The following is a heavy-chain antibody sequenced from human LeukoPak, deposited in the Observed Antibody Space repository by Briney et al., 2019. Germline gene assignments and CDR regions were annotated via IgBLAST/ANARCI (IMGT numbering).Heavy chain of an antibody. D-gene: IGHD1-26*01. CDR2: INPNSGGT. CDR1: GYTFTGYY. Sequence: GASVKVSCKASGYTFTGYYMHWVRQAPGQGLEWMGRINPNSGGTSYAQKFQGRVTMTRDTSISTAYMELSRLRSDDTAVYYCARDLKRELGWFDPWGQGTLVTVSS. CDR3: ARDLKRELGWFDP. V-gene: IGHV1-2*06. J-gene: IGHJ5*02.